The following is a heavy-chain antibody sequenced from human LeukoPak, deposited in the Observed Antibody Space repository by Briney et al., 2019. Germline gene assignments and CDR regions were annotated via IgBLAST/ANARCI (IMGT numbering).Heavy chain of an antibody. V-gene: IGHV3-64D*09. CDR3: VKGGSSTWSWFDP. J-gene: IGHJ5*02. CDR2: ISSNGGGT. CDR1: GCTFSSDA. Sequence: GGSLRLSCSASGCTFSSDAMHWFRQAPGQGLEYVSGISSNGGGTYYADSVKGRFTISRDNSKNTLYLQMSSLRAEDTAVYYCVKGGSSTWSWFDPWGQGTLVTVSS. D-gene: IGHD6-13*01.